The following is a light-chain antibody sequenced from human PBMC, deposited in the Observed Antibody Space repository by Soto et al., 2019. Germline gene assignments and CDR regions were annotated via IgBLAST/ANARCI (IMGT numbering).Light chain of an antibody. V-gene: IGLV2-14*01. CDR3: SSYTSSSTPVV. Sequence: QSALTQPASVSGSPGQSITISCTGTSSDVGGYHYVSWYQQHPGKAPKLMIYDVINRPSGVSNRFSGSKSGNTASPTISGRQAADEGDYYCSSYTSSSTPVVFGGGTKLTVL. CDR1: SSDVGGYHY. CDR2: DVI. J-gene: IGLJ2*01.